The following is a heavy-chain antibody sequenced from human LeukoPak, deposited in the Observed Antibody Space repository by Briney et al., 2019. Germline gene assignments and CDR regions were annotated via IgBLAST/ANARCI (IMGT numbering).Heavy chain of an antibody. CDR3: ARLDYYDSSGYP. Sequence: SETLSLTCTVSGGSISSSSYYWGWIRQPPGKGLEWIGSIYYSGSTYYNPSLKSRVTISVDTPKNQFSLKLSSVTAADTAVYYCARLDYYDSSGYPWGQGTLVTVSS. CDR2: IYYSGST. V-gene: IGHV4-39*01. J-gene: IGHJ5*02. D-gene: IGHD3-22*01. CDR1: GGSISSSSYY.